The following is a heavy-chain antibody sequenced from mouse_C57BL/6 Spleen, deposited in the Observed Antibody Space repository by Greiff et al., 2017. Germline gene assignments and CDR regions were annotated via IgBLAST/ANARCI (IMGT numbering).Heavy chain of an antibody. J-gene: IGHJ2*01. D-gene: IGHD2-4*01. Sequence: EVQLVESGAELVKPGASVKLSCTSSGFNLKAYYMHWVKQRTEQGLEWIGRIDPEDGETKYAPKCQGKATITADTSSNTAYLQLSSLASEDTAVYYCARSNDYDEDYFDYWGQGTTLTVSS. V-gene: IGHV14-2*01. CDR1: GFNLKAYY. CDR2: IDPEDGET. CDR3: ARSNDYDEDYFDY.